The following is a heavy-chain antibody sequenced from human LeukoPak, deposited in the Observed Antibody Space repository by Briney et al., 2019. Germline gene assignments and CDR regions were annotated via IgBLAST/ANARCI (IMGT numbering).Heavy chain of an antibody. CDR3: ASSGPIRYFDWLLSTYYGMDV. Sequence: PSETLSLTCAVYGGSFSGYYWSWIRQPPGKGLEWIGEINHSGSTNYNPSLKSRVTISVDTSKNQFSLKLSSVTAADTAVYYCASSGPIRYFDWLLSTYYGMDVWGQGTTVTVSS. V-gene: IGHV4-34*01. CDR1: GGSFSGYY. D-gene: IGHD3-9*01. CDR2: INHSGST. J-gene: IGHJ6*02.